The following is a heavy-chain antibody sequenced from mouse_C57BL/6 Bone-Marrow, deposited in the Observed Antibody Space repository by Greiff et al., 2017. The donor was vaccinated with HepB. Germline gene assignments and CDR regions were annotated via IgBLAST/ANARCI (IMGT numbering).Heavy chain of an antibody. D-gene: IGHD1-2*01. V-gene: IGHV1-7*01. CDR2: INHSSGYT. J-gene: IGHJ2*01. CDR1: GYTFTSYW. CDR3: ARGGTARDY. Sequence: VQLQESGAELVKPGASVKLSCKASGYTFTSYWMHWVKQRPGKGLEWIGYINHSSGYTKYNQKFKDKATLTVDKSSSTAYMQLSSLTSEDSAVYYGARGGTARDYWGQGTTLTVSS.